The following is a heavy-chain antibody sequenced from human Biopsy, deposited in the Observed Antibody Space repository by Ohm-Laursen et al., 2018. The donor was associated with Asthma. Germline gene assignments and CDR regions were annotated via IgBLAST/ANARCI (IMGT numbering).Heavy chain of an antibody. CDR2: ISASGVRT. D-gene: IGHD3-22*01. Sequence: SLRLSCTASGFAFNNSSMTWVRQAPGKGLEWVSSISASGVRTFYADSVKGRFTVSRDSSRNTLYLQLSTLRVEDTAVYFCAKITTDRQKANNWFDPWAQGPLSPSPQ. CDR3: AKITTDRQKANNWFDP. CDR1: GFAFNNSS. J-gene: IGHJ5*02. V-gene: IGHV3-23*01.